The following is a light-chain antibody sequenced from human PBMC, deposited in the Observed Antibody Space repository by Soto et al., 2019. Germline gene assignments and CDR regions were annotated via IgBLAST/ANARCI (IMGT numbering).Light chain of an antibody. CDR2: DAS. V-gene: IGKV1-33*01. Sequence: DIQMTQSPSSLSASVGDRVTITCQASQDISNYLNWYQQKQGKAPKLLIYDASNLETCVTSRFSERGSGTDFTITISSLQLEDIATYYLQQFDNLQFTFGPGTKVDIK. J-gene: IGKJ3*01. CDR1: QDISNY. CDR3: QQFDNLQFT.